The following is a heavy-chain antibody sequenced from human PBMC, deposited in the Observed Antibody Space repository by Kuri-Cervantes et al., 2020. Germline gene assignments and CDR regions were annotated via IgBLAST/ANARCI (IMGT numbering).Heavy chain of an antibody. D-gene: IGHD3-3*01. CDR3: AKGATSFGVVNYYGMDV. CDR2: ISYDGSNK. Sequence: GGSLRLSCAASGFTFSSYGMHWVRQAPGKGLEWVAVISYDGSNKYYADSVKGRFTISRDNSKNTLYLQMNSLRAEDTAVYYCAKGATSFGVVNYYGMDVWGQGTTVTVSS. J-gene: IGHJ6*02. V-gene: IGHV3-30*18. CDR1: GFTFSSYG.